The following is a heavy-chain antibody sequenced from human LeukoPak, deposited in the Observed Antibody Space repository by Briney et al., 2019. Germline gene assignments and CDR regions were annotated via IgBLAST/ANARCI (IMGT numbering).Heavy chain of an antibody. Sequence: SQTLSLTCAVSGDSVSSNSAAWNWIRQSPSRGLEWLGRTYYKSKWYNDYAVSVKGRITINSDTSKNQFSLQLNSVTPEDTAVYYCIKTGVGSGSHYYYYGMDDWGQGTTVTVSS. CDR1: GDSVSSNSAA. J-gene: IGHJ6*02. CDR3: IKTGVGSGSHYYYYGMDD. D-gene: IGHD1-26*01. V-gene: IGHV6-1*01. CDR2: TYYKSKWYN.